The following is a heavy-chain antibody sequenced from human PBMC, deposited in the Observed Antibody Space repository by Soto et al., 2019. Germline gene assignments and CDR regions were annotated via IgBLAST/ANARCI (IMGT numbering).Heavy chain of an antibody. CDR1: GYTFTDHG. Sequence: ASVKVSCKTSGYTFTDHGIDWVRQAPGQGLEWVGWVSSYNGNTNYAYNLKDRVIMTTDASTGTAYMELRGLRSDDTAVYYCAREVEGSYSPADFWGQGTPVTVSS. V-gene: IGHV1-18*01. CDR3: AREVEGSYSPADF. D-gene: IGHD3-10*01. CDR2: VSSYNGNT. J-gene: IGHJ4*02.